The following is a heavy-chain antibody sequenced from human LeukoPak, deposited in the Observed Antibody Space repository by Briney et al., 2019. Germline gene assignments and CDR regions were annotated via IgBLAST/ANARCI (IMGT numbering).Heavy chain of an antibody. Sequence: GGSLRLSCAASGFTFSNYALHWVRQAPGTGLEYVSAIESNGGRPYYANSVRGRFTISRDSSKNTLFLQMGSLRADDMGVYYCARRGQQGGGWYFDLRGRGTLVTVSS. CDR3: ARRGQQGGGWYFDL. J-gene: IGHJ2*01. CDR1: GFTFSNYA. CDR2: IESNGGRP. V-gene: IGHV3-64*01. D-gene: IGHD3-10*01.